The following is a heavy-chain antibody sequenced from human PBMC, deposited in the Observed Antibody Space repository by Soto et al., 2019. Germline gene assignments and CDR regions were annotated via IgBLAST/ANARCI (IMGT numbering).Heavy chain of an antibody. CDR1: GYTLTSYG. D-gene: IGHD3-3*01. V-gene: IGHV1-18*01. CDR3: ARADFDFWSGYSPFDY. J-gene: IGHJ4*02. CDR2: ISPYNGNT. Sequence: QVQLVQSRAEVKKPGASVKVSCKASGYTLTSYGISWVRQAPGQGLEWVGWISPYNGNTNYAQKLQDRVTLTTDTSTSTAYTELRSLRPDDTAVYYCARADFDFWSGYSPFDYWGQGTLVTVSS.